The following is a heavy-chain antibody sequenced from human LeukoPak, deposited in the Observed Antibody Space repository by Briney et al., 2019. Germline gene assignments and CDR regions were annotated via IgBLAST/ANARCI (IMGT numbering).Heavy chain of an antibody. D-gene: IGHD2-15*01. J-gene: IGHJ4*02. V-gene: IGHV3-23*01. Sequence: GGSLRLSCAASGFTFGSYFMSWVRQAPGKGPEWVSAISGDGGTYYADSVKGRFTISRDNSKNTFYLQMNSLGAEDTALYYCARYCGAASCYSGFDYWGQGTLVTVSS. CDR1: GFTFGSYF. CDR3: ARYCGAASCYSGFDY. CDR2: ISGDGGT.